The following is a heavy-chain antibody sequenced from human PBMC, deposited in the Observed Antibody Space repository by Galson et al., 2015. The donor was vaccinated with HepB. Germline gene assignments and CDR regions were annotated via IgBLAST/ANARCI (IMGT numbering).Heavy chain of an antibody. CDR2: ISGYSGHT. Sequence: SVKVSCKASGYTFTKSGISWVRQAPGQGLEWMAWISGYSGHTNYPQKFQGRVTVTADTSTTTVYMVLRSLRSDDTAVYYCARGRSSGWSFDYWGQGTLVTVSS. CDR3: ARGRSSGWSFDY. V-gene: IGHV1-18*01. CDR1: GYTFTKSG. D-gene: IGHD6-19*01. J-gene: IGHJ4*02.